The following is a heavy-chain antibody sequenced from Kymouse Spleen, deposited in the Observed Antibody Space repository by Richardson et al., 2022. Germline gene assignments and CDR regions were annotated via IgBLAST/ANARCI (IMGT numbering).Heavy chain of an antibody. CDR2: IIPIFGTA. V-gene: IGHV1-69*05. D-gene: IGHD3-10*01. CDR1: GGTFSSYA. CDR3: ARDILLWFGPSLYGMDV. Sequence: QVQLVQSGAEVKKPGSSVKVSCKASGGTFSSYAISWVRQAPGQGLEWMGGIIPIFGTANYAQKFQGRVTITTDESTSTAYMELSSLRSEDTAVYYCARDILLWFGPSLYGMDVWGQGTTVTVSS. J-gene: IGHJ6*02.